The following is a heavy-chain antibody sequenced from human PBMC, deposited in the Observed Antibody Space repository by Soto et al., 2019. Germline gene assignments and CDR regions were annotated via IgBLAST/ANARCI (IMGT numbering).Heavy chain of an antibody. V-gene: IGHV4-59*01. CDR2: IYYSGST. CDR1: GGSISSYY. CDR3: ARGGYDVGYYYYYYMDV. D-gene: IGHD5-12*01. J-gene: IGHJ6*03. Sequence: SETLSLTCTVSGGSISSYYWSWIRQPPGKGLEWIGYIYYSGSTNYNPSLKSRVIISVDTSKNQFSLKLSSVTAADTAVYYCARGGYDVGYYYYYYMDVWGKGTTVTVSS.